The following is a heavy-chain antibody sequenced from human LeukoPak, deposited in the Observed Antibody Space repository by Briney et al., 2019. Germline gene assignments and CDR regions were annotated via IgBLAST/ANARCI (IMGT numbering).Heavy chain of an antibody. V-gene: IGHV3-21*01. CDR3: ARDTSGSNVITYFDN. CDR2: IDRDGTYI. Sequence: PGGPLRLSCAASGFSFSSSSMSWVRQAPGKGLEWVSYIDRDGTYIFYADSVKGRFTISRDNAKSSLFLQMNSLRAEDTAEYYCARDTSGSNVITYFDNWGQGTLVTVSS. D-gene: IGHD3-10*01. J-gene: IGHJ4*02. CDR1: GFSFSSSS.